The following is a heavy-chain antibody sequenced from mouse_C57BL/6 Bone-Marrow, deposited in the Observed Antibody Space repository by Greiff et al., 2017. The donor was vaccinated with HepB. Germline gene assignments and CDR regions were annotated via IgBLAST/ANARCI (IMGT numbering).Heavy chain of an antibody. V-gene: IGHV1-54*01. CDR2: INPGSGGT. D-gene: IGHD2-1*01. CDR1: GYAFPNYL. Sequence: QVQLQQSGAELVRPGTSVKVSCKASGYAFPNYLIEWVKQRPGQGLEWIGVINPGSGGTNYNEKFKGKATLTADKSSSTAYMQLSSLTSEDSAVYFCAREDGNYLPWFAYWGQGTLVTVSA. J-gene: IGHJ3*01. CDR3: AREDGNYLPWFAY.